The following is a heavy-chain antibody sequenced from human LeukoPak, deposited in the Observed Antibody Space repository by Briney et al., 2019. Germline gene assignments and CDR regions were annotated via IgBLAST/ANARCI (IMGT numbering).Heavy chain of an antibody. CDR2: ITASGGNT. J-gene: IGHJ3*02. V-gene: IGHV3-23*01. D-gene: IGHD1-14*01. Sequence: PGGSLRLSCAASGFTFSSYAMGWVRQAPGKGLEWVSAITASGGNTYYADSVKGRFTISRDNSKNTLYLQMNSLRAEDTAVYYCAKGRNLRDAFDIWGQGTMVTVSS. CDR1: GFTFSSYA. CDR3: AKGRNLRDAFDI.